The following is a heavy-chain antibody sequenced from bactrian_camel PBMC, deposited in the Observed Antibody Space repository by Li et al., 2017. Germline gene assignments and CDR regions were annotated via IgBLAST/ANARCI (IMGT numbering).Heavy chain of an antibody. CDR1: RSAYRRYC. CDR3: VRHAGQPS. J-gene: IGHJ6*01. CDR2: LDHDGRI. Sequence: VQLVESGGGSVQAGGSLRLTCAASRSAYRRYCMGWFRQTPGQRREGIASLDHDGRITYAPSVRGRFTISKDNAKNTLYLQMNSLKPEDTGMYYCVRHAGQPSWGQGTQVTVS. V-gene: IGHV3S42*01.